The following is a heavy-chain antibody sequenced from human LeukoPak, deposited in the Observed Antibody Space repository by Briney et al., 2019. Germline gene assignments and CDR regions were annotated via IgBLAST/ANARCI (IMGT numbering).Heavy chain of an antibody. CDR2: ISAYNGNT. J-gene: IGHJ4*02. Sequence: SVKVSCKASGYTFTSYGISWVRQAPGQGLEWMGWISAYNGNTNYAQKLQGRVTMTTDTSTSTAYMELRSLRSDDTAVYYCARLRYCSGGSCYGVDYWGQGTLVTVSS. CDR1: GYTFTSYG. D-gene: IGHD2-15*01. CDR3: ARLRYCSGGSCYGVDY. V-gene: IGHV1-18*01.